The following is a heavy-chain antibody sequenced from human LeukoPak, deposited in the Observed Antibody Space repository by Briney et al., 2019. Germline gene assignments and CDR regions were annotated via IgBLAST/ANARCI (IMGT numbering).Heavy chain of an antibody. Sequence: GGSLRLSCAASGFTFSSYAMSWVRQAPGKGLEWVSAISGSGGSTYYADSVKGRFTISRDNSKNTLYLQMNSLRAEDTAVYYCARLGGWYRSFDYWGQGTLVTVSS. CDR2: ISGSGGST. J-gene: IGHJ4*02. V-gene: IGHV3-23*01. D-gene: IGHD6-19*01. CDR1: GFTFSSYA. CDR3: ARLGGWYRSFDY.